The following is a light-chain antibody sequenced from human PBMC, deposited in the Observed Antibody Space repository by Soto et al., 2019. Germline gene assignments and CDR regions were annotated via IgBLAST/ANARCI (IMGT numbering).Light chain of an antibody. CDR1: SSDVGGYKC. J-gene: IGLJ1*01. CDR2: EVS. V-gene: IGLV2-11*01. CDR3: CSYAGDDYV. Sequence: QSALTQPRSVSGSPGQSVTISCTGTSSDVGGYKCVSWYQQYPGKVPKLIISEVSERPSGVPDRFSGSKSSNTASLTISGLQAEDEADYYCCSYAGDDYVFGTGTKVTVL.